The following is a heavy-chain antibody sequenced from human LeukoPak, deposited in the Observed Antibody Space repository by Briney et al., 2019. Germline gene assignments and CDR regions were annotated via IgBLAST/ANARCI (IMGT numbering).Heavy chain of an antibody. Sequence: SETLSLTWTVSGGSINNYYWPWIRQPPGRGPELIGYISFSGTTNYNPSLKSRVTISLDTYKNQFSLKLSSVTAADTAVYYCARVSMGTTWYYYYYMDVWGKGTTVTVSS. CDR2: ISFSGTT. J-gene: IGHJ6*03. V-gene: IGHV4-59*01. CDR3: ARVSMGTTWYYYYYMDV. CDR1: GGSINNYY. D-gene: IGHD2/OR15-2a*01.